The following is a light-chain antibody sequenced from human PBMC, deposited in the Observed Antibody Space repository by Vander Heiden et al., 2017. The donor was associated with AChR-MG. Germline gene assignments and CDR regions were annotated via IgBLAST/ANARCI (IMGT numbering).Light chain of an antibody. CDR3: QQYNNYPPDT. J-gene: IGKJ3*01. V-gene: IGKV3-15*01. Sequence: IVMTQFPATLSVSPRERVTLSCRASRGININLAWYQQRPGQSPRLLIYAASTRATGTPARFSGSGSGTDFTLTISAPQSEDSAVYYCQQYNNYPPDTFGHGTRVDFK. CDR2: AAS. CDR1: RGININ.